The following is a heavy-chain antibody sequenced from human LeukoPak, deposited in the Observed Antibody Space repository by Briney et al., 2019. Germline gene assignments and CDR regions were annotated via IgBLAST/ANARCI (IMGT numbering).Heavy chain of an antibody. J-gene: IGHJ4*02. Sequence: GGSLRLSCAASGFTFSSYDMHWVRQATGKGLEWVSAIGTAGDTYYPGSVKGRFTISRDNSKNTRYLQMNSLRAEDTAVYYCAKDYSSGWYQAFDYWGQGTLVTVSS. CDR2: IGTAGDT. V-gene: IGHV3-13*01. D-gene: IGHD6-19*01. CDR3: AKDYSSGWYQAFDY. CDR1: GFTFSSYD.